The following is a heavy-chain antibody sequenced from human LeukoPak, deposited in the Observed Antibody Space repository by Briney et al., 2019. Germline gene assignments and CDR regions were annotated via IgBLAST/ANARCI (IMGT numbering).Heavy chain of an antibody. CDR1: GGSFSGYY. V-gene: IGHV4-34*01. CDR2: INHSGST. D-gene: IGHD3-16*01. Sequence: SETLSLTCAVYGGSFSGYYWSWIRQPPGKGLEWIGEINHSGSTNYNPSLKSRATISVDTSKNQFSLKLSSVTAADTAVYYCARDAYWFDPWGQGTLVTVSS. J-gene: IGHJ5*02. CDR3: ARDAYWFDP.